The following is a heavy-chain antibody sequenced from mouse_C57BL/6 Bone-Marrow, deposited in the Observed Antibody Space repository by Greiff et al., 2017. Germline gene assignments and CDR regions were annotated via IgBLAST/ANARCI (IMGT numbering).Heavy chain of an antibody. J-gene: IGHJ3*01. Sequence: VQLKQSGAELVRPGASVKLSCTASGFNIKDDYMHWVKQRPEQGLEWIGWIDPENGDTEYASKFQGKATITADTSSNTAYLPLSSLTSEDTAVYYCTADDYDKMAWFAYGGQGTLVTVSA. CDR1: GFNIKDDY. CDR3: TADDYDKMAWFAY. CDR2: IDPENGDT. D-gene: IGHD2-4*01. V-gene: IGHV14-4*01.